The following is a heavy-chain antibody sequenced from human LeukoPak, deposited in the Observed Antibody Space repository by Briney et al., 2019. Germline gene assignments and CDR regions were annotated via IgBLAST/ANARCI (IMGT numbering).Heavy chain of an antibody. Sequence: SETLSLTCTVSGGSISSGSYYWSWVRQPAGKGLEWIGRIYTSGSTNYSPSLKSRVTISVDTSKNQFSLKLSSVTAADTAVYYCATEVAGYWGQGTLVTVSS. CDR3: ATEVAGY. CDR1: GGSISSGSYY. J-gene: IGHJ4*02. V-gene: IGHV4-61*02. D-gene: IGHD1-1*01. CDR2: IYTSGST.